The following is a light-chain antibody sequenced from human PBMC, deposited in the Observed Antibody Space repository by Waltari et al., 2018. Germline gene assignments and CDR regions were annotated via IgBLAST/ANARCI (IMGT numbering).Light chain of an antibody. Sequence: VTISCSGSSSNIGSNYVYWYQQLPGPAPKPPIYRNNQRPSGVPDRFSGSKSGTSASLAISGLRSEDEADYYCAAWDDSLSGVLFGGGTKLTV. J-gene: IGLJ2*01. CDR3: AAWDDSLSGVL. CDR2: RNN. V-gene: IGLV1-47*01. CDR1: SSNIGSNY.